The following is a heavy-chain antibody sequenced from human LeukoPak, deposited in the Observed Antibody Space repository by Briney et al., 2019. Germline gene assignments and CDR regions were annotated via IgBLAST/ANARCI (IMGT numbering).Heavy chain of an antibody. CDR2: ISAYNGNT. CDR1: GYTFTGYY. Sequence: ASVKVSCKASGYTFTGYYMHWVRQAPGQGLEWMGWISAYNGNTNYAQKLQGRVTMTTDTSTSTAYMELRSLRSDDTAVYYCARVVFAEFHSSGWYYMDVWGKGTTVTVSS. J-gene: IGHJ6*03. D-gene: IGHD6-19*01. V-gene: IGHV1-18*04. CDR3: ARVVFAEFHSSGWYYMDV.